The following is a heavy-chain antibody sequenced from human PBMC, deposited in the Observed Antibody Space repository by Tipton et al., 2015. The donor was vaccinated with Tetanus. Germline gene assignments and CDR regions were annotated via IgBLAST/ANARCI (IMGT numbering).Heavy chain of an antibody. V-gene: IGHV3-48*03. CDR3: TRHRRGDGYNLGAY. J-gene: IGHJ4*02. Sequence: SLRLSCETSGFTFSTYEMNWVRQAPGKGLEWVSYISSSGSIVYYADSVKGRFTFSRDNAKKSLYLQMNNLGVEDTAVYYCTRHRRGDGYNLGAYWGPGTLAPVSS. CDR2: ISSSGSIV. D-gene: IGHD5-24*01. CDR1: GFTFSTYE.